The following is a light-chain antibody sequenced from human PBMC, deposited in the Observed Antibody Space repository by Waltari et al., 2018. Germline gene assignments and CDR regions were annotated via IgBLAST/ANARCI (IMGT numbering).Light chain of an antibody. Sequence: SSELTQDPAVSVALGQTVRITCHGDSLRSYYASWYQQRPGQAPVLVIYGKTNRPSGIPDGFTGTSSGNTASLTITGAQAEDEADCYCNSRDSSGNHVVFGGGTKLTVL. CDR2: GKT. CDR3: NSRDSSGNHVV. CDR1: SLRSYY. J-gene: IGLJ2*01. V-gene: IGLV3-19*01.